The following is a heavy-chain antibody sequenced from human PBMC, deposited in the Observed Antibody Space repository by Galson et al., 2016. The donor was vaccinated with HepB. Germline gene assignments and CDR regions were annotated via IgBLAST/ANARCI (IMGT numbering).Heavy chain of an antibody. J-gene: IGHJ4*02. D-gene: IGHD6-19*01. CDR3: ARAVAVAGHFDY. V-gene: IGHV4-4*02. CDR2: IYHSGST. CDR1: SGSISSDNW. Sequence: SETLSLTCAVSSGSISSDNWWTWVRQPPGKGLEWLGVIYHSGSTNYNPSLKSRVTISVDKSKNQFSLKLSSVTAADTAVYYCARAVAVAGHFDYWGQGTLVTVSS.